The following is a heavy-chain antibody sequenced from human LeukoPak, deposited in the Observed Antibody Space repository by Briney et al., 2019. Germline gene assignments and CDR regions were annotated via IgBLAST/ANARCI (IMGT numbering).Heavy chain of an antibody. V-gene: IGHV3-21*01. CDR1: GFTFSSYS. D-gene: IGHD5-18*01. CDR2: ISSSSSYI. J-gene: IGHJ4*02. Sequence: PGGSLRLSCAASGFTFSSYSMNWVRQAPGKGLEWVSSISSSSSYIYYADSVKGRFTISRDNAKNSLYLQMNSLRAEDTAVYYCARGEDTAMDTFDYWGQGTLVTVSS. CDR3: ARGEDTAMDTFDY.